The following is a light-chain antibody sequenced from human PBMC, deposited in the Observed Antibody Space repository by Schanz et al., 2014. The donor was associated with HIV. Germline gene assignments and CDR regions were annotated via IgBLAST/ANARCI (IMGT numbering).Light chain of an antibody. CDR2: GAS. CDR1: QSVGTN. V-gene: IGKV3-15*01. J-gene: IGKJ3*01. CDR3: QQLNSYPLFA. Sequence: EIVMTQSPATLSVSPGDGATLFCRASQSVGTNLAWYQQKPGQAPRLLIYGASTRATGIPARFSGSGSGTEFTLSISSLQSEDFATYYCQQLNSYPLFAFGPGTKVDV.